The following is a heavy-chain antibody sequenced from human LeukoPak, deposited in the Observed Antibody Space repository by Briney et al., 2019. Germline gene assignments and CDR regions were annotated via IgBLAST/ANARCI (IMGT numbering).Heavy chain of an antibody. V-gene: IGHV3-33*01. CDR1: GFIFSSYG. J-gene: IGHJ6*02. CDR2: IWFDGSNQ. Sequence: GESLKISCAVSGFIFSSYGMHWVRQAPGKGLEWVAVIWFDGSNQYYADSVKGRFTVSRDNSKNILYLQMNSLRAEDTAVYYCARDPERGFDVWGQGTTVTVSS. CDR3: ARDPERGFDV.